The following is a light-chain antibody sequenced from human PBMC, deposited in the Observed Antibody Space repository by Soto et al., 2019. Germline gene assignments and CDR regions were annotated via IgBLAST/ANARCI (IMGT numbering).Light chain of an antibody. CDR2: GAS. Sequence: IVLTQSPGTLSLSPGERATLSCRASQSVTSTSLAWYQQKPGQAPRLLMYGASSRATGTPARFSGSGSGTDFTLTISSLEPEDFAVYYCQQRSNWPITFGQGTRLEIK. CDR1: QSVTSTS. J-gene: IGKJ5*01. V-gene: IGKV3D-20*02. CDR3: QQRSNWPIT.